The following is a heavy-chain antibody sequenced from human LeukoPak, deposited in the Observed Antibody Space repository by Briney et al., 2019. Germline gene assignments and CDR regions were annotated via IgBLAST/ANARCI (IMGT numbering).Heavy chain of an antibody. J-gene: IGHJ4*02. CDR3: ATDFVLLGATGATFFDY. CDR2: ISGSGGST. D-gene: IGHD1-26*01. CDR1: GCTFSSDA. V-gene: IGHV3-23*01. Sequence: PGGSLRLSCAASGCTFSSDAMSWFRQAPGKGLEWVSAISGSGGSTYYSDSVKGRFTISTDNSTNTLYLQINSLRDEDTAVYYCATDFVLLGATGATFFDYWGQGTLVTVSS.